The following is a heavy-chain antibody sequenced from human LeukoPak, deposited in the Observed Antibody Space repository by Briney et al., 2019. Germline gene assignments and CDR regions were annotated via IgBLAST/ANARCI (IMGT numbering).Heavy chain of an antibody. Sequence: QAGGSLRLSCAGSGFTFSNYAMSWVRQAPGKGLEWVSSIVSSGGNTFYADPVKGRFTISRDNSKNTLYLQMSSLRGDDTGMYFCAKDSSTSNYYYGLDVWGQGTTVTVSS. V-gene: IGHV3-23*01. D-gene: IGHD6-13*01. J-gene: IGHJ6*02. CDR1: GFTFSNYA. CDR3: AKDSSTSNYYYGLDV. CDR2: IVSSGGNT.